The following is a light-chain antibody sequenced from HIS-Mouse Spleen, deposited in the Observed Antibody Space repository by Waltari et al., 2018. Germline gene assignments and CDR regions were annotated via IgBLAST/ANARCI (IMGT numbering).Light chain of an antibody. CDR2: QDS. J-gene: IGLJ2*01. Sequence: SYELTQPPSVSVSPGQTASITCSGDKLGDKYACWYQQKPGKSPLLVIYQDSKRPSGIPERFAGSNSGNTATLTISGTQAMDEADYYCQAWDSSTDVVFGGGTKLTVL. V-gene: IGLV3-1*01. CDR1: KLGDKY. CDR3: QAWDSSTDVV.